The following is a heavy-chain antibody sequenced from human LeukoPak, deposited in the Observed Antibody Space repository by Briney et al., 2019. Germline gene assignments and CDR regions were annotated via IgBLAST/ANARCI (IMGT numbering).Heavy chain of an antibody. J-gene: IGHJ4*02. CDR2: ISGSGDSA. V-gene: IGHV3-23*01. CDR1: GFTFSRSG. D-gene: IGHD2-2*01. CDR3: AKDLWDIVVLPDAKLAY. Sequence: GGSLRLSCAASGFTFSRSGMSWVRQAPGKGLEWVSGISGSGDSAYYADSVKGRFTISRDNSKNTLYLQMNSLRAEDTAVYYCAKDLWDIVVLPDAKLAYWGQGTLVTVSS.